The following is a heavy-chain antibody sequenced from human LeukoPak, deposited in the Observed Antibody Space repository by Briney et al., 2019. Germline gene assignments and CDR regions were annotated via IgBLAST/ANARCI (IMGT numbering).Heavy chain of an antibody. Sequence: PSETLSLTCTVSGGSISSSSYYWGWLRQPPGKGLEWIGEVSDGGGTDYNPPLKSRVTMSVDTSKNQFSLRLSSVTAADTAVYYCARGRDVGRSRGFIPYGMDVWGQGTTVIVSS. CDR3: ARGRDVGRSRGFIPYGMDV. D-gene: IGHD3-10*01. V-gene: IGHV4-39*07. CDR1: GGSISSSSYY. CDR2: VSDGGGT. J-gene: IGHJ6*02.